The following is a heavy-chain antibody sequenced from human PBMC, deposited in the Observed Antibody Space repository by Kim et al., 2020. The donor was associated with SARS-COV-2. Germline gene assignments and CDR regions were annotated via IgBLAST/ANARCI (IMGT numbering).Heavy chain of an antibody. CDR2: ISGDSAKS. CDR3: AKITAIFPTGSVY. J-gene: IGHJ4*02. V-gene: IGHV3-23*01. D-gene: IGHD3-10*01. CDR1: GFSFSSYA. Sequence: GGSLRLSCAASGFSFSSYAMSWVRQAPGKGLEWVSSISGDSAKSYYAESVKGRFTISRDNSKSTLYLQMDNLRAEDTAVYYCAKITAIFPTGSVYWGQGT.